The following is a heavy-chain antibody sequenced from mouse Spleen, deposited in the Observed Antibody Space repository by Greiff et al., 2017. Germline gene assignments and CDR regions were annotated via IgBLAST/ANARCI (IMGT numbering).Heavy chain of an antibody. CDR3: ARYNYRYDGAMDY. V-gene: IGHV3-8*02. CDR2: ISYSGST. J-gene: IGHJ4*01. Sequence: EVKLVESGPSLVKPSQTLSLTCSVTGDSITSGYWNWIRKFPGNKLEYMGYISYSGSTYYNPSLKSRISITRDTSKNQYYLQLNSVTTEDTATYYCARYNYRYDGAMDYWGQGTSVTVSS. CDR1: GDSITSGY. D-gene: IGHD2-14*01.